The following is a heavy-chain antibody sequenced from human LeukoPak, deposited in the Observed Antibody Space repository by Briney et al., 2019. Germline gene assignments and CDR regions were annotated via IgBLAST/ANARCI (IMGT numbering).Heavy chain of an antibody. CDR3: ARVVATTKPYYFDY. J-gene: IGHJ4*02. CDR1: GGSFSGYY. CDR2: INHSGST. Sequence: PSETLSLTCAVYGGSFSGYYWSWIRQPPGKGLKWIGEINHSGSTNYNPSLKSRVTISVDTSKNQFSLKLSSVTAADTAVYYCARVVATTKPYYFDYWGQGTLVTVSS. V-gene: IGHV4-34*01. D-gene: IGHD5-12*01.